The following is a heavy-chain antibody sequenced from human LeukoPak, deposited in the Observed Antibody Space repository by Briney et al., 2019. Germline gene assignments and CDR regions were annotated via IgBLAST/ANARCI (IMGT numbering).Heavy chain of an antibody. J-gene: IGHJ4*02. D-gene: IGHD2-2*01. V-gene: IGHV3-74*01. CDR2: INSDGSWT. CDR3: VSFYETY. Sequence: GGSLRLSCATSGNYWMHWVRQAPGKGLVWVSHINSDGSWTSYADSVKGRFTISKDNAKNTVYLQMNNLRAEDTAVYYCVSFYETYWGRGTLVTVSS. CDR1: GNYW.